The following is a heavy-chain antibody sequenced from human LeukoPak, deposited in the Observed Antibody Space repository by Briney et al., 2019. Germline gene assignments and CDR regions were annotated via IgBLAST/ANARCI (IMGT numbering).Heavy chain of an antibody. Sequence: SETLSLTCTVSGGSISSYYWSWIRQPPGKGLEWIGYIYYSGSTNYNPSLKSRVTISVDTSKNQFSLKLSSVTAADTAVYYCARDRSSAVAGYHFDTWGQGTLVTVSS. J-gene: IGHJ4*02. CDR1: GGSISSYY. V-gene: IGHV4-59*12. CDR2: IYYSGST. CDR3: ARDRSSAVAGYHFDT. D-gene: IGHD6-19*01.